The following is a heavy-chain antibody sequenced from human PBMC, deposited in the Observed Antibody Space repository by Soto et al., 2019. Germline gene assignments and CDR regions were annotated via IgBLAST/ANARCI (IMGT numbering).Heavy chain of an antibody. CDR3: ARDEGEGTTTLYYYYGMDV. D-gene: IGHD3-16*01. Sequence: SVKVSCKASGGTFSSYTISWVRQAPGQGLEWMGRIIPILGIANYAQKFQGRVTITADKSTSTAYMELSSLRSEDTAVYYCARDEGEGTTTLYYYYGMDVWGQGTTVTVSS. J-gene: IGHJ6*02. CDR1: GGTFSSYT. CDR2: IIPILGIA. V-gene: IGHV1-69*04.